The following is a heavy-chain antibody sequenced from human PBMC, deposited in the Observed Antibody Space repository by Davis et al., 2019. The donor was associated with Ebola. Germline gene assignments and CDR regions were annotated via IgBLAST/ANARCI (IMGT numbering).Heavy chain of an antibody. J-gene: IGHJ6*02. D-gene: IGHD2/OR15-2a*01. Sequence: GGSLRLSCEGSGYSFPSYWISWVRQMPGKGLEWVGRIDPSDSYTDYSPSFRGHVTISTDKSINTANLQWNSLKASDTAMYFCTRHFVGKLFGMDVWGQGTMVIVAS. CDR3: TRHFVGKLFGMDV. CDR1: GYSFPSYW. V-gene: IGHV5-10-1*01. CDR2: IDPSDSYT.